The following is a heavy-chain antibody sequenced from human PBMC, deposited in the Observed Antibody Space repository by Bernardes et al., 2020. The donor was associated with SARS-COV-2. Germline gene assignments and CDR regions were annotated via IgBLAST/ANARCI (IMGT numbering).Heavy chain of an antibody. CDR3: ARLNYSSSSGGYYYYYMDV. Sequence: SDPLPLTCTFLGGWISRYSWTWIRRRPGKGLEWLGYNFYSGSTNYNPSLKSRVTISVDTSKNHFSLKLSSVTAADTAVYFCARLNYSSSSGGYYYYYMDVCGKGTTVTVSS. CDR1: GGWISRYS. J-gene: IGHJ6*03. CDR2: NFYSGST. V-gene: IGHV4-59*08. D-gene: IGHD6-6*01.